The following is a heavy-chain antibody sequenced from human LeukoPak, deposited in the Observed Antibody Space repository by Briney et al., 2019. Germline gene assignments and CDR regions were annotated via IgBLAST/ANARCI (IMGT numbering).Heavy chain of an antibody. Sequence: SVKVSCKASGGTFSSYAISWVRQAPGQGLEWMGRIIPILGIANYAQKFQGRVTITADKSTSTAYMELSSLRSEDTAVYYCALYCSSISCYEAPLDYWGQGTLVTVSS. V-gene: IGHV1-69*04. CDR3: ALYCSSISCYEAPLDY. CDR2: IIPILGIA. CDR1: GGTFSSYA. D-gene: IGHD2-2*01. J-gene: IGHJ4*02.